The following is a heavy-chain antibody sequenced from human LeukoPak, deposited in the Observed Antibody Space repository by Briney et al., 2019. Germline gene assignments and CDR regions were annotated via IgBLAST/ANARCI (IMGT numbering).Heavy chain of an antibody. CDR2: INPSGGSK. CDR1: GYTFTSYY. D-gene: IGHD3-22*01. Sequence: GASVKVSCKASGYTFTSYYMHWVRQAPGQGLEWMGIINPSGGSKSYAQKFQGRGTMTRDMSTSTVYMELSSLRSEDTAVYYCARALQPSYYYDSSGYGKGLDYWGQGTLVTVSS. CDR3: ARALQPSYYYDSSGYGKGLDY. V-gene: IGHV1-46*01. J-gene: IGHJ4*02.